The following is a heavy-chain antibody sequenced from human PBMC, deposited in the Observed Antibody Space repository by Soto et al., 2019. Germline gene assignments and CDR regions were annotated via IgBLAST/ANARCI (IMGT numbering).Heavy chain of an antibody. Sequence: SVKVSCKASGGTFSSYAISWVRQAPGQGLEWMGGIIPIFGTANYAQKFQGRVTITADESTSTAYMELNSLRSEDTAVYYCARDPRTYYDSSGYPYYYYGMEVWGKETMVTVSS. CDR2: IIPIFGTA. CDR3: ARDPRTYYDSSGYPYYYYGMEV. D-gene: IGHD3-22*01. CDR1: GGTFSSYA. V-gene: IGHV1-69*13. J-gene: IGHJ6*04.